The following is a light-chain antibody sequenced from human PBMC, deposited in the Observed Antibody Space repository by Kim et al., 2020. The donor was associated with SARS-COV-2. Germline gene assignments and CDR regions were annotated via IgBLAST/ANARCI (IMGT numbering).Light chain of an antibody. CDR2: WSS. V-gene: IGKV4-1*01. Sequence: ANINCRSTQSLVYSSNGKNYLAWYQHKPGQPPRLLIYWSSTRESGVPGRFSGSGSGTDFTLTISSLQAEDVAVYYCQQYYGSPWTFGQGTKVDIK. J-gene: IGKJ1*01. CDR1: QSLVYSSNGKNY. CDR3: QQYYGSPWT.